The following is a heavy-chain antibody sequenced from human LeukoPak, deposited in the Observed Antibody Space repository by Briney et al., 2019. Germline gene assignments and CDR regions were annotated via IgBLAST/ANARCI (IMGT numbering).Heavy chain of an antibody. CDR1: GGTFSSYA. Sequence: GASVNVSCKASGGTFSSYAISWVRQAPGQGLEWMGRIIPILGVANYAQKFQGRVTITADKSTSTAYMELSSLRSEDTAVYYCARGGFADAFDIWGQGTMVTVS. V-gene: IGHV1-69*04. CDR3: ARGGFADAFDI. CDR2: IIPILGVA. J-gene: IGHJ3*02.